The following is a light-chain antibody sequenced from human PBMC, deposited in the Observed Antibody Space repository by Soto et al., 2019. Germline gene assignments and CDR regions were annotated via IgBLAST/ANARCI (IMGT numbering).Light chain of an antibody. J-gene: IGLJ1*01. V-gene: IGLV2-14*01. Sequence: QPVLTQPPSASGSPGQSLTISCTGTSSDVGFYNFVSWYQQRPGKAPKLVIYEVSNRPSGVSNRFSGSKSGNTASLTISGLQAEDEAEYYCSSYTSSSTYVFGTGTKLTVL. CDR3: SSYTSSSTYV. CDR1: SSDVGFYNF. CDR2: EVS.